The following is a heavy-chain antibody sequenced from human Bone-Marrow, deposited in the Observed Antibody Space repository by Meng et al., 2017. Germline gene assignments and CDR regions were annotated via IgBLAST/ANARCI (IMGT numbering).Heavy chain of an antibody. J-gene: IGHJ4*02. D-gene: IGHD1-20*01. CDR3: ARKAGNCITINCYSMDY. Sequence: SVKVSCKAPGGIFRNSVVGWVRQAPGQGLEWMGGINGIYGTTNYAQKFQGRVTITTDESTSTVYMELARLTSEDTAVYFCARKAGNCITINCYSMDYWGQGTLVTVSS. CDR2: INGIYGTT. CDR1: GGIFRNSV. V-gene: IGHV1-69*05.